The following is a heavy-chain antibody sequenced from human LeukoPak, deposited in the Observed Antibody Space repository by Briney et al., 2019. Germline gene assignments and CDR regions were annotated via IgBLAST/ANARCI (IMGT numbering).Heavy chain of an antibody. CDR1: GFAFGSEA. CDR2: ISPGGGTT. J-gene: IGHJ4*02. CDR3: AKGTADYDFWSGYYTGGFDY. D-gene: IGHD3-3*01. V-gene: IGHV3-23*01. Sequence: GGSLRLSCAVSGFAFGSEAMSWVRQSPARGLEWVASISPGGGTTYYADYVKGRFTISRDNSKNTLYLQMNSLRAEDTAVYYCAKGTADYDFWSGYYTGGFDYWGQGTLVTVSS.